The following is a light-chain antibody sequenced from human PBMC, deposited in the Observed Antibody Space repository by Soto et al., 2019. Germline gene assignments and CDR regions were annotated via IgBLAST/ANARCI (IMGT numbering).Light chain of an antibody. J-gene: IGKJ1*01. CDR2: DVS. CDR1: QSITSW. Sequence: DIQMTQSPSTLSASVGDRVTITCRASQSITSWLAWYQQKPGRAPKLLIYDVSSLQSGVPSRFSGSESGTEFTLTISSLQPDDFATYYCQQYNTYPTFGPGTKVEIK. CDR3: QQYNTYPT. V-gene: IGKV1-5*01.